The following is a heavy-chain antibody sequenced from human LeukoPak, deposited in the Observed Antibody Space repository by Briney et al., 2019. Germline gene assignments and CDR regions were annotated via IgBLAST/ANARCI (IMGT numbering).Heavy chain of an antibody. J-gene: IGHJ4*02. CDR2: INHSGST. V-gene: IGHV4-34*01. Sequence: PSETLSLTCAVYGGSFSGYYWSWIRQPPGKGLEWIGEINHSGSTNYNPSLKSRVTISVDTSKNQFSLKLSSVTAADTAVYYCAREGEGSSSHLYYFDYWGQGTLVTVSS. D-gene: IGHD6-13*01. CDR3: AREGEGSSSHLYYFDY. CDR1: GGSFSGYY.